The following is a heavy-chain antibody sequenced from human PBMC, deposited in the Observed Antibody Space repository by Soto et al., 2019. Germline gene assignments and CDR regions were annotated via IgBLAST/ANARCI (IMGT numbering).Heavy chain of an antibody. CDR3: ASHGSIVVVPAASIPSPLGYGMDV. D-gene: IGHD2-2*01. CDR1: GGTFSGYA. CDR2: IIPIFGTA. Sequence: PSVKVSCKASGGTFSGYAISWVRQAPGQGLEWMGGIIPIFGTANYAQKFQGRVTITADKSTSTAYMELSSLRSEDTAVYYCASHGSIVVVPAASIPSPLGYGMDVWGQGTTVTVSS. V-gene: IGHV1-69*06. J-gene: IGHJ6*02.